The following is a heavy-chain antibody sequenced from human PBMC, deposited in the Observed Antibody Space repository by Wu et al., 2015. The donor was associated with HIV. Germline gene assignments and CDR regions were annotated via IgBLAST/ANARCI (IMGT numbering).Heavy chain of an antibody. D-gene: IGHD6-13*01. Sequence: QVQLVQSGAEVKKPGASVKVSCKASGYTFTSYDINWVRQATGQGLEWMGWMSPNSGNTGYAQKFQGRVTMTRNTSISTAYMELSSLRSEDTAVYYCARAHSSSWYGGLVGATGFDYWGQGTLVTVSS. J-gene: IGHJ4*02. V-gene: IGHV1-8*01. CDR2: MSPNSGNT. CDR3: ARAHSSSWYGGLVGATGFDY. CDR1: GYTFTSYD.